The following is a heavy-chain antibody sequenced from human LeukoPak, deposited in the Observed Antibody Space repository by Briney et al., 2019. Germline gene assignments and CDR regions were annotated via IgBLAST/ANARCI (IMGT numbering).Heavy chain of an antibody. CDR3: AKDDSCGHYCLPKNLDY. V-gene: IGHV3-23*01. CDR2: ISGSGSST. CDR1: GFTFSSYA. J-gene: IGHJ4*02. D-gene: IGHD3-22*01. Sequence: PGGSLRLSCAASGFTFSSYAMSWVRQVPGKGLEWVSAISGSGSSTYYADSVKGRFTISRDNSKNTLYLQMNSLRAEDTAVYYCAKDDSCGHYCLPKNLDYWGQGTLVTVSS.